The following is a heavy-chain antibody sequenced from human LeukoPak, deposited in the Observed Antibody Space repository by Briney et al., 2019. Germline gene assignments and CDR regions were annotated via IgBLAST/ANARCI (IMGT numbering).Heavy chain of an antibody. J-gene: IGHJ6*03. CDR3: ARGGVEMATVNYYIDV. V-gene: IGHV3-23*01. Sequence: GGSLRLSCAASGFTFSSYAMSWVRQAPGKGLEWVSAISGSGGSTYYADSVKGRFTISRDNSKNTLYLQMNSLRAEDTAVYYCARGGVEMATVNYYIDVSGKGTTVTVSS. CDR2: ISGSGGST. D-gene: IGHD5-24*01. CDR1: GFTFSSYA.